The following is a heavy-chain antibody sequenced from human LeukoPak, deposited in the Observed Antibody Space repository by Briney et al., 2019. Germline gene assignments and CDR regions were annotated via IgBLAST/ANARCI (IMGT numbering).Heavy chain of an antibody. V-gene: IGHV4-61*02. CDR2: IFNSGTT. Sequence: SQTLSLTCTVSNYWSWIRQPAGKGLEWIGRIFNSGTTHYNPSLQSRVTLSVDTSRNQFSLKVSSVTAADTAMYYCASQHLEHRYFEYWGQGTLVTVSS. J-gene: IGHJ4*02. D-gene: IGHD1/OR15-1a*01. CDR3: ASQHLEHRYFEY. CDR1: NY.